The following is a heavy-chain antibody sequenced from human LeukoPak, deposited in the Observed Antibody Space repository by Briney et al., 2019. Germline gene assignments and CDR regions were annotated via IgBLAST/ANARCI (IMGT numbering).Heavy chain of an antibody. J-gene: IGHJ4*02. CDR3: ARGGGSGRRTPYFDY. CDR2: INHSGST. CDR1: GGSFSGYY. D-gene: IGHD3-10*01. Sequence: SETLSLTCAVYGGSFSGYYWSWIRQPPGKGLEWIGEINHSGSTNYNPSLKSRVTISVDTSKNQFSLKLSSVTAADTAVYYCARGGGSGRRTPYFDYWGQGTLVTVSS. V-gene: IGHV4-34*01.